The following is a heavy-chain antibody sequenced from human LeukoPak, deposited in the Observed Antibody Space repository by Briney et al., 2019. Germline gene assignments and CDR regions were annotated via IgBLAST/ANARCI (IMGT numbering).Heavy chain of an antibody. V-gene: IGHV1-18*01. D-gene: IGHD2-2*01. CDR1: GYTFTSYG. J-gene: IGHJ5*02. CDR2: ISAYNGNT. CDR3: ARSSGYCSSTSCYGDNWFDP. Sequence: GASVKVSCKASGYTFTSYGISWVRQAPGQGLEWMGWISAYNGNTNYAQKLQGRVTMTTDTSTSTAYMELRSLRSDDTAAYYCARSSGYCSSTSCYGDNWFDPWGQGTLVTVSS.